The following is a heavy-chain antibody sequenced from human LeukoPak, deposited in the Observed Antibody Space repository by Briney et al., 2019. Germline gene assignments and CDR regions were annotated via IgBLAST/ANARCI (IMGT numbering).Heavy chain of an antibody. V-gene: IGHV5-51*01. D-gene: IGHD6-13*01. J-gene: IGHJ5*02. CDR1: GYSFTSYW. Sequence: GESLKISCKGSGYSFTSYWIGWVRQMPGKGLEWMGIIYPGDSDTRYSPSFQGQVTISADKSISTAYLQWSSLKASDTAMYYCARLTRYSSSWYSWFDPWGQGTLDTVSS. CDR2: IYPGDSDT. CDR3: ARLTRYSSSWYSWFDP.